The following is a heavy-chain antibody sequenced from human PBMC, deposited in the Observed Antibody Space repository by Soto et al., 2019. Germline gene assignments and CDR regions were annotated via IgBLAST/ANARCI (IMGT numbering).Heavy chain of an antibody. V-gene: IGHV4-30-4*01. Sequence: QVQPQESGPGLVKPSQTLSLTCTVSGGSISSGDYYWSWIRQPPGKGLEWIGYIYYSGSTYYNPSLKIRVTISVDTSKNQFSLKLSSVTAADTAVYYCARVGGFGATTIDYWGQGTLVTVSS. CDR1: GGSISSGDYY. D-gene: IGHD3-10*01. CDR2: IYYSGST. CDR3: ARVGGFGATTIDY. J-gene: IGHJ4*02.